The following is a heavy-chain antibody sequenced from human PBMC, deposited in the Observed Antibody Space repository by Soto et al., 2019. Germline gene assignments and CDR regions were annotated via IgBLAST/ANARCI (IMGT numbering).Heavy chain of an antibody. CDR2: IYYSGRT. CDR1: GGSINSDAYY. J-gene: IGHJ4*02. D-gene: IGHD2-15*01. Sequence: PSETLSLTCTVSGGSINSDAYYWSWIRQPPGKGLEWIGHIYYSGRTYYAPSLESRLTISLDMSKNQFSLRLSSVNASDTAVYYCARDRSNAPDYFDYWGQRTLVTVSS. V-gene: IGHV4-30-4*08. CDR3: ARDRSNAPDYFDY.